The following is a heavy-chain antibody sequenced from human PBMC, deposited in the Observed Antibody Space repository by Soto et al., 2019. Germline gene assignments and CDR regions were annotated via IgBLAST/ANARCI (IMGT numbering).Heavy chain of an antibody. Sequence: QVQLQESGPGLVKPSQTLSLTCTVSGGSISSGGYYWSWIRQHPGKGLEWIGYIYYSGSTYYNPSVKSRVTISVDTYKDQFSLKVSWVTAADAAVYYCARMDIVATTGWFDPWGQGTLVTVSS. CDR1: GGSISSGGYY. D-gene: IGHD5-12*01. J-gene: IGHJ5*02. V-gene: IGHV4-31*03. CDR2: IYYSGST. CDR3: ARMDIVATTGWFDP.